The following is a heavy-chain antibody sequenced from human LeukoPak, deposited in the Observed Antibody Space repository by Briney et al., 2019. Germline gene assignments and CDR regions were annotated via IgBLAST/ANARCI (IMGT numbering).Heavy chain of an antibody. D-gene: IGHD1-26*01. CDR2: IYTSGST. V-gene: IGHV4-4*07. CDR3: ARESDSGSYFSYYYGMDV. CDR1: GGSISIYY. Sequence: SETLSLTCTVSGGSISIYYWSWIRQPAGKGLEWIGRIYTSGSTNYNPSLKSRVTMSVDTSKNQFSLKLSSVTAADTAVYYCARESDSGSYFSYYYGMDVWGQGTTVTVSS. J-gene: IGHJ6*02.